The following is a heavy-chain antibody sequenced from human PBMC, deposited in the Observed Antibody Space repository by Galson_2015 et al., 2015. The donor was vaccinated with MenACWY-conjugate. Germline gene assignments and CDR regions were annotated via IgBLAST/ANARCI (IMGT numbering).Heavy chain of an antibody. CDR3: ARVGTWIHQYFYYMDV. CDR1: GFTFTGYE. J-gene: IGHJ6*03. V-gene: IGHV3-48*03. Sequence: SLRLSCAASGFTFTGYEFNWVRQAPGKGLEWLSYISKSGGPQYYADSLKGRFTLSRDKKKKELFFEMNSLRAGDTGVYYCARVGTWIHQYFYYMDVWGKGTTVTVSS. D-gene: IGHD5-18*01. CDR2: ISKSGGPQ.